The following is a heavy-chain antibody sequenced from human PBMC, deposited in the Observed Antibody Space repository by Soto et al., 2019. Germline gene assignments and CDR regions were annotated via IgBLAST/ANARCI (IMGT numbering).Heavy chain of an antibody. Sequence: GGSLRLSCGASGFTFRIYGMHWVRQAPGKGLEWVAVISDDGSNKYYADSVKGRFTISRDNSKNTLYLQMNSLRAEDTAVYYCAKDKDDFVWGSYDSWGQGIPVTVSS. V-gene: IGHV3-30*18. CDR1: GFTFRIYG. J-gene: IGHJ5*01. D-gene: IGHD3-16*01. CDR2: ISDDGSNK. CDR3: AKDKDDFVWGSYDS.